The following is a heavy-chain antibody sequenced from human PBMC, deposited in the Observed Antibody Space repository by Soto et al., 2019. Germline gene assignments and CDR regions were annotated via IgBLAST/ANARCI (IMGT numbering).Heavy chain of an antibody. Sequence: SETLSLTCTFSGGSISSYYWSWIRQPPGKGLEWIGYIYYSGSTNYNPSLKSRVTISVDTSKNQFSLKLSSVTAADTAVYYCARIYCDYELDAYDIWGQGTMVTVSS. J-gene: IGHJ3*02. CDR2: IYYSGST. D-gene: IGHD4-17*01. V-gene: IGHV4-59*01. CDR1: GGSISSYY. CDR3: ARIYCDYELDAYDI.